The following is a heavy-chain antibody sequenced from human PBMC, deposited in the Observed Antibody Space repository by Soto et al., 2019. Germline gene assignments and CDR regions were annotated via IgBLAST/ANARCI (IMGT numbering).Heavy chain of an antibody. V-gene: IGHV1-3*01. CDR3: ARDLGGWPDY. CDR1: VGTFSRYA. J-gene: IGHJ4*02. Sequence: ASVNVSCKASVGTFSRYAISWVRLAPGQRLEWMGWINAGNGNTKYSQKFQGRVTITRDTSASTAYMELSSLRSEDTAVYYCARDLGGWPDYWGQGTLVTVSS. D-gene: IGHD2-15*01. CDR2: INAGNGNT.